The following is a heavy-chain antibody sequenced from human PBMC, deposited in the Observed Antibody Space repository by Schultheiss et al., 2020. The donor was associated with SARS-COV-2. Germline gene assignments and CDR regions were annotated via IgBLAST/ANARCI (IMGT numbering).Heavy chain of an antibody. J-gene: IGHJ4*02. Sequence: GESLKISCAASGFTFSSYGMHWVRQAPGKGLEWVAVIWYDGSNKYYADSVKGRFTISRDNAKNSLYLQMNSLRAEDTAVYYCARDSPIQLWLFDYWGQGTLVTVSS. CDR3: ARDSPIQLWLFDY. V-gene: IGHV3-33*01. CDR1: GFTFSSYG. D-gene: IGHD5-18*01. CDR2: IWYDGSNK.